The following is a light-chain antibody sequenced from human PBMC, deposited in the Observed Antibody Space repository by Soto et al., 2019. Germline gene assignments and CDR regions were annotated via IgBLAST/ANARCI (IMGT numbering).Light chain of an antibody. V-gene: IGKV3D-15*01. CDR1: QSVGSN. Sequence: DIVMTQSPVTLSVSPGESATLSCRASQSVGSNLAWYQQRPGQAPRLLIYGASTRATGIPVRFSGSGSGTEFTLTISGLQSEDFGVYLCQQYNNRPPITFGQGTRLEIK. CDR3: QQYNNRPPIT. CDR2: GAS. J-gene: IGKJ5*01.